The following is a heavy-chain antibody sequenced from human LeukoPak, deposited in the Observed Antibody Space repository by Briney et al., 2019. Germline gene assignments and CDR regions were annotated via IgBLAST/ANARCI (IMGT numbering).Heavy chain of an antibody. CDR1: GYSFTSYA. Sequence: ASVKVSCKSSGYSFTSYAMNWVRQAPGQGLEWMGWINTNTGNPTYAQDFTGRFVFSVDTSVSTAYLQISSLKAEVTAVYYCARRYYDFLSDLYGMDVWGQGTTVTVSS. D-gene: IGHD3-3*01. V-gene: IGHV7-4-1*02. CDR2: INTNTGNP. J-gene: IGHJ6*02. CDR3: ARRYYDFLSDLYGMDV.